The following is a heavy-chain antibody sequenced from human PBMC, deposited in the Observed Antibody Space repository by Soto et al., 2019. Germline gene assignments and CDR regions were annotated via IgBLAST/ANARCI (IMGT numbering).Heavy chain of an antibody. CDR1: GGSISSSNW. Sequence: QVQLQESGPGLVKPSGTLSLTCAVSGGSISSSNWWSWVRQPPGKGLEWIGEIYHIGSTNYNPSLNSLXXISVDKSKNQFSLKLSSVTAADTAVYYCARSGTYGGGYFDYWGQGTLVTVSS. V-gene: IGHV4-4*02. CDR3: ARSGTYGGGYFDY. D-gene: IGHD1-26*01. J-gene: IGHJ4*02. CDR2: IYHIGST.